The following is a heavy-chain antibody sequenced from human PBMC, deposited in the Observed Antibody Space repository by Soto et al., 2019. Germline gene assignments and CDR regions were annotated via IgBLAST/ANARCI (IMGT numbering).Heavy chain of an antibody. D-gene: IGHD3-10*01. CDR1: GYTFTSYY. CDR2: INPSGGST. Sequence: ASVKVSCKASGYTFTSYYMHWERQAPGQGLEWMGIINPSGGSTSYAQKFQGRVTMTRDTSTSTVYMELSSLRSEDTAVYYCAREPHGSGGYYCYYGMDFWGQGTRVTVSS. V-gene: IGHV1-46*01. CDR3: AREPHGSGGYYCYYGMDF. J-gene: IGHJ6*02.